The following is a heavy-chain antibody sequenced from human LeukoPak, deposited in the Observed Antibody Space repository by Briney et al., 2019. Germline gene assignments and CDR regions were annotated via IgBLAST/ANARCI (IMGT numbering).Heavy chain of an antibody. CDR3: ARASSSWQFDY. Sequence: GGSPRLSCAASGFTFSSYGMHWVRQAPGKWLEWVAVIWYDGSNKYYADSVKGRFTISRDNSKNTLYLQMNSLRAEDTAVYYCARASSSWQFDYWGQGTLVTVSS. J-gene: IGHJ4*02. D-gene: IGHD6-13*01. CDR2: IWYDGSNK. CDR1: GFTFSSYG. V-gene: IGHV3-33*01.